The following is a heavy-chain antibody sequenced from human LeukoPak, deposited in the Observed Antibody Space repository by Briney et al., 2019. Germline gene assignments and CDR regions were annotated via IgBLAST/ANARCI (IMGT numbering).Heavy chain of an antibody. J-gene: IGHJ4*02. CDR1: GFTFSSYS. D-gene: IGHD2-8*01. V-gene: IGHV3-48*02. CDR3: ARGDIVLMVYAIMDY. Sequence: GGSLRLSCAASGFTFSSYSMNWVRQAPGNGLEWVSYISSSSSTIYYADSVKGRFTISRDNAKNSLYLQMNSLRDEDTAVYYCARGDIVLMVYAIMDYWGQGTLVTVSS. CDR2: ISSSSSTI.